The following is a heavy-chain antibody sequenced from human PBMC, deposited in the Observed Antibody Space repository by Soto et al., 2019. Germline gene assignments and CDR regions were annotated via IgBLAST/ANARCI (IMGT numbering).Heavy chain of an antibody. CDR2: ISYDGSNK. CDR3: AKDLGQSEISGWYVGAFDN. Sequence: GGSLRLSCAASGFTFSSYGMHWVRQAPGKGLEWVAVISYDGSNKYYADSVKGRFTISRDNAKNSLYLQMNSLRAEDTAVYYCAKDLGQSEISGWYVGAFDNWAPRTMVTAS. CDR1: GFTFSSYG. D-gene: IGHD6-19*01. J-gene: IGHJ3*02. V-gene: IGHV3-33*03.